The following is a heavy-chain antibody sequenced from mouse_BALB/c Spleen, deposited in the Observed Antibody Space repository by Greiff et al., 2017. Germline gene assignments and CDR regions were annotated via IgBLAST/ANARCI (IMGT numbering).Heavy chain of an antibody. D-gene: IGHD1-1*01. CDR3: ARNRDYYGSSLMDY. Sequence: QAQLKESGPGLVQPSQSLSITCTVSGFSLTSYGVHWVRQSPGKGLEWLGVIWSGGSTDYNAAFISRLSISKDNSKSQVFFKMNSLQADDTAIYYCARNRDYYGSSLMDYWGQGTSVTVSS. V-gene: IGHV2-4-1*01. CDR2: IWSGGST. J-gene: IGHJ4*01. CDR1: GFSLTSYG.